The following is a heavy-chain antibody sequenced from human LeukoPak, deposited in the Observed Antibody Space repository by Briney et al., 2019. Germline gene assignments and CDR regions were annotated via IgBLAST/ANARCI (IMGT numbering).Heavy chain of an antibody. CDR3: AREWEDTAMAFNY. CDR2: IHPNGGGT. Sequence: ASVKVSCKASGYTVTRYYMHWVRQAPGQGREWMGWIHPNGGGTNYAQKFQGRVTMTRDTSISTAYMGLSRLRSADTAVYYCAREWEDTAMAFNYWGQGTLVTVSS. CDR1: GYTVTRYY. D-gene: IGHD5-18*01. J-gene: IGHJ4*02. V-gene: IGHV1-2*02.